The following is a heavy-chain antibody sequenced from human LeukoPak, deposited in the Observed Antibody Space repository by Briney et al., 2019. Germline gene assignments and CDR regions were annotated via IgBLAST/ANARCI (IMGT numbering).Heavy chain of an antibody. CDR2: IYYSGST. CDR3: AREAGYHSFDY. J-gene: IGHJ4*02. CDR1: GGSISSYY. V-gene: IGHV4-59*01. Sequence: SATLSLPCTVSGGSISSYYWSWIRQPPGKGLGWIGYIYYSGSTNYNPSLKSRVTISVDTSKNQFSLKLSSVTAADTAVYYCAREAGYHSFDYWGQGTLVTVSS. D-gene: IGHD3-9*01.